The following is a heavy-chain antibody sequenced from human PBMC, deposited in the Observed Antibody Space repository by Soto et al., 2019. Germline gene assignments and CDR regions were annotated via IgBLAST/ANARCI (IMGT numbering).Heavy chain of an antibody. Sequence: GSLRLSCAASGFTSSNAWMSWVRQAPGKGLEWVGRIKSKTDGGTTDYAAPVKGRFTISRDDSKNTLYLQMNSLKTEDTAVYYCTAPGIAVAGPTYYYYGMDVWGQGTLVTVSS. V-gene: IGHV3-15*01. CDR3: TAPGIAVAGPTYYYYGMDV. J-gene: IGHJ6*02. CDR1: GFTSSNAW. D-gene: IGHD6-19*01. CDR2: IKSKTDGGTT.